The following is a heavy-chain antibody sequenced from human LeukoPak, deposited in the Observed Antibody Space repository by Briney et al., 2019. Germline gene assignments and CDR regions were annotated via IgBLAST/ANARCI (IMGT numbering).Heavy chain of an antibody. Sequence: PGGSLRLSCAASGFTFSSYWMSWVRQAPGKGLEWVANIKQDGSEKYCVDSVKGRFTISRDNAKNSLYLQMNSLRAEDTAVYYCARGGGFGELTLWYFDYWGQGTLVTVSS. CDR1: GFTFSSYW. J-gene: IGHJ4*02. D-gene: IGHD3-10*01. CDR2: IKQDGSEK. CDR3: ARGGGFGELTLWYFDY. V-gene: IGHV3-7*04.